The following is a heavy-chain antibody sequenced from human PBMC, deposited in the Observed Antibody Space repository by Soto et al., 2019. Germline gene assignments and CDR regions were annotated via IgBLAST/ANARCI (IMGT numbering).Heavy chain of an antibody. CDR2: ISYDGSNK. D-gene: IGHD6-13*01. CDR3: AKCRSPSSSWAFYYYYGMDV. Sequence: QVQLVESGGGVVQPGRSLRLSCAASGFTFSSYGMHWVHQAPGKGLEWVAVISYDGSNKYYADSVKGRFTISRDNSKNTLYLQMNSLRAEDTAVYYCAKCRSPSSSWAFYYYYGMDVWGQGTTVTVSS. CDR1: GFTFSSYG. V-gene: IGHV3-30*18. J-gene: IGHJ6*02.